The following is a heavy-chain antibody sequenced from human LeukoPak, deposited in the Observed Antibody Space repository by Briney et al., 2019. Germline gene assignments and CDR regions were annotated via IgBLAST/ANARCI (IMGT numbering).Heavy chain of an antibody. Sequence: GESLKISCKGSGYSFTSYWIGWVRQMPGKGLEWMGIIYPGNSDTRYSPSFQGQVTISADKSISTAYLQWSSLKASDTAMYYCARHREVYSGSYYDFDYWGQGTLVTVSS. J-gene: IGHJ4*02. V-gene: IGHV5-51*01. D-gene: IGHD1-26*01. CDR2: IYPGNSDT. CDR3: ARHREVYSGSYYDFDY. CDR1: GYSFTSYW.